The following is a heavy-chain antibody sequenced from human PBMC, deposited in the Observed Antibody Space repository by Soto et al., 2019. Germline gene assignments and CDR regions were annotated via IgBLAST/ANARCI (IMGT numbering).Heavy chain of an antibody. J-gene: IGHJ4*02. D-gene: IGHD4-17*01. CDR3: ARVQDYGGNPTLDY. CDR2: IYYSGST. V-gene: IGHV4-30-4*01. CDR1: GGSISSGDYY. Sequence: SETLSLTCTVSGGSISSGDYYWSWIRQPPGKGLEWIGYIYYSGSTYYNPSLKSRVTISVDTSKNQFSLKLSSVTAADTAVYYCARVQDYGGNPTLDYWGQGTLVTVSS.